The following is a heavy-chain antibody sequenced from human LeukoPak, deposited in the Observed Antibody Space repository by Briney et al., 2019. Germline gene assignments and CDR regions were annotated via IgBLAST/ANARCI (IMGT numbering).Heavy chain of an antibody. V-gene: IGHV3-21*04. D-gene: IGHD2-2*02. CDR2: IGSSGSYI. Sequence: TGESLRLSCAASGFSFSIYSMDWVRQAPGKGLEWVSSIGSSGSYIYYADSVKGRFTISRDNSKNTLYLQMNSLRAEDTAVYYCAKNPALYAVSAPRFFDYWGQGTLVTVSS. CDR1: GFSFSIYS. CDR3: AKNPALYAVSAPRFFDY. J-gene: IGHJ4*02.